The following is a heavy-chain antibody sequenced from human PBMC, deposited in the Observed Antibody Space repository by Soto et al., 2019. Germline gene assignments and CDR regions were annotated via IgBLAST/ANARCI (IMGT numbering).Heavy chain of an antibody. CDR2: ISGSGGST. V-gene: IGHV3-23*01. D-gene: IGHD6-13*01. J-gene: IGHJ4*02. CDR3: AKDQGSSWYEIDY. Sequence: EVPLLESGGGLVQPGESLRLSCAASGFTFSNYAVTWVRQAPGKGLEWVSTISGSGGSTYYADSVKGRFTISRDNSKNTLYLQMHSLRAEDTAVYYCAKDQGSSWYEIDYWGQGTLVTVSS. CDR1: GFTFSNYA.